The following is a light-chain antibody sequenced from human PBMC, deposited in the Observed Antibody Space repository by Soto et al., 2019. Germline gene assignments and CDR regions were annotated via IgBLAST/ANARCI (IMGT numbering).Light chain of an antibody. CDR3: QHYNNWPRT. J-gene: IGKJ1*01. CDR2: DAS. CDR1: QSVSTN. V-gene: IGKV3-15*01. Sequence: EIVMTQSPATLSVSPGERATLSCRASQSVSTNLAWYQQKPGQAPRLLISDASTRVAGIPARFSGSGSGTDFTLTISSLQSEDFAVYYCQHYNNWPRTFGQGTKVDIK.